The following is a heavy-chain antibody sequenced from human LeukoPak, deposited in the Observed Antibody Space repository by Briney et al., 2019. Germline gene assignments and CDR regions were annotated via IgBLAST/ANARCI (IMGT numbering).Heavy chain of an antibody. V-gene: IGHV3-74*01. CDR2: INDDGSTT. Sequence: WGSVRLSCAASGFTFSSYWMHWVRQAPGKGLVWVSLINDDGSTTFYADSVKGRFTISRDNAKNTPYVQMNSLRGEDTAVYYCARGGRYPGDAFDIWGHGTMVTVSS. CDR3: ARGGRYPGDAFDI. J-gene: IGHJ3*02. CDR1: GFTFSSYW. D-gene: IGHD1-26*01.